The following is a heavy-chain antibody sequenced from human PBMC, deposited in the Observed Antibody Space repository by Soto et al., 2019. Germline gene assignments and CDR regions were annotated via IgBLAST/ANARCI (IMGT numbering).Heavy chain of an antibody. J-gene: IGHJ4*02. V-gene: IGHV2-5*02. Sequence: SGPTLVNPTQTLTLTCTFSGFSLNTYGVGVGWIRQPPGKALEWLALTYWDDDKRYSPSLKSRLTITKDTSKNQVVLTMTNMDPVDTVTYYCARALGSWGAYYFDYWGQGTLVTVSS. CDR3: ARALGSWGAYYFDY. CDR2: TYWDDDK. CDR1: GFSLNTYGVG. D-gene: IGHD3-16*01.